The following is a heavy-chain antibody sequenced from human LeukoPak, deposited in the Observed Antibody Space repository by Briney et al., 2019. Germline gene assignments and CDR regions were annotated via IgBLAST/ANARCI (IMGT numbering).Heavy chain of an antibody. CDR3: ERQITMIVPVIYY. CDR1: GFIFSNYG. J-gene: IGHJ4*02. D-gene: IGHD3-22*01. Sequence: PGGSLRLSCSASGFIFSNYGMHWVRQAPGKGLEHVSVISSNGGSTHYADSVKGRFTISRDNSKNTLYLQMSSLRPEDTAVYYCERQITMIVPVIYYWGQGTLVTVSS. CDR2: ISSNGGST. V-gene: IGHV3-64D*06.